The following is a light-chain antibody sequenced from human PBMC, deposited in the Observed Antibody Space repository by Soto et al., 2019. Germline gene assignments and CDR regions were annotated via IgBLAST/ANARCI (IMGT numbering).Light chain of an antibody. Sequence: DIQMTQSPSSLSASVGDRVTITCQASQSISSYLNWYQQKPGKAPKLLIYAASSLQSGVPSRFSGTGSGTDFTLTISSLQPEDFATYYCQQSYSTFYTFGQGTKVDIK. CDR2: AAS. CDR1: QSISSY. J-gene: IGKJ2*01. CDR3: QQSYSTFYT. V-gene: IGKV1-39*01.